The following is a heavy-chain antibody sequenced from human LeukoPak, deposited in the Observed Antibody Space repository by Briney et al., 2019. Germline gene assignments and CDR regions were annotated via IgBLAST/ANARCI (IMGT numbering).Heavy chain of an antibody. J-gene: IGHJ4*02. CDR1: GFTFSDYT. CDR2: ISYDGNIK. D-gene: IGHD2-15*01. V-gene: IGHV3-30*04. Sequence: GRSLRLSCAASGFTFSDYTVYWVRLAPGKGLQWVATISYDGNIKYYTDSVKGRFTISRDNSKNTLYLQINSLRAEDTAVYYCARDQGVVVIDTTPDYFDYWGQGTLVTVSS. CDR3: ARDQGVVVIDTTPDYFDY.